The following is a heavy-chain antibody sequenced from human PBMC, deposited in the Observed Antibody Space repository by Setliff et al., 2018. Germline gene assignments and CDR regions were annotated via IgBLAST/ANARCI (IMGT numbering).Heavy chain of an antibody. CDR1: GGTFSDYY. V-gene: IGHV4-34*01. CDR2: INHRGST. CDR3: ASCRYQVPYDY. Sequence: SETLSLTCAAYGGTFSDYYWTWIRQPPGKGLEWVGEINHRGSTNYNPSLKSRVTISIDTSKDQFSLKLISMTAADTAVYYCASCRYQVPYDYWGQGTLVTVSS. D-gene: IGHD2-2*01. J-gene: IGHJ4*02.